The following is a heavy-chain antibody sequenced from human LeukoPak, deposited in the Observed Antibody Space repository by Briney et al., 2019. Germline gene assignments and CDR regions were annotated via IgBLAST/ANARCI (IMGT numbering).Heavy chain of an antibody. CDR1: GGSISSGGYY. D-gene: IGHD3-22*01. Sequence: SETLSLTCTVSGGSISSGGYYWSWIRQHPGKGLEWIGYIYYSGSTYYNPSLKSRVTISVDTSRNQFSLKLSSVTAADTAVYYCARLAVDYYDSSGYYSGAFDIWGQGTMVTVSS. J-gene: IGHJ3*02. V-gene: IGHV4-31*03. CDR2: IYYSGST. CDR3: ARLAVDYYDSSGYYSGAFDI.